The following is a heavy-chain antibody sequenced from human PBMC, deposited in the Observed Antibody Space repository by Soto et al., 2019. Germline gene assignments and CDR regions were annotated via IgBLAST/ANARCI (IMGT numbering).Heavy chain of an antibody. J-gene: IGHJ6*02. CDR3: ARHSEGFGFWSGCPNYYYYGMDV. CDR1: GYSFTSYW. Sequence: GESLKISCKVSGYSFTSYWIGWVRQMPGKGLEWMGIIYPGDSDTRYSPSFQGQVTISADKSISTAYLQWSSLKASDTAMYYCARHSEGFGFWSGCPNYYYYGMDVWGQGTTVTVSS. CDR2: IYPGDSDT. V-gene: IGHV5-51*01. D-gene: IGHD3-3*01.